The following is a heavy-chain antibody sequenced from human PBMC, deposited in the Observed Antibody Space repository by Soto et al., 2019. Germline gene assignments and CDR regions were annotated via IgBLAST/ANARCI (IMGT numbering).Heavy chain of an antibody. J-gene: IGHJ4*02. D-gene: IGHD2-15*01. V-gene: IGHV3-48*02. CDR3: ARGGAARPDY. CDR2: ISSGPVTT. Sequence: VQLVESGGGVVQPGRSLRLSCAASGFTFSSYAMHWVRQAPGKGLEWVSYISSGPVTTNYADSVKGRFTISRDNAKSSLYLQLNSLRDDDTAVYYCARGGAARPDYWGQGTLVIVSS. CDR1: GFTFSSYA.